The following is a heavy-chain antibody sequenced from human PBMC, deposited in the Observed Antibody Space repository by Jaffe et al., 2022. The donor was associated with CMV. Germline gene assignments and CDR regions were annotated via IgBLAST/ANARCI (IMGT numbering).Heavy chain of an antibody. J-gene: IGHJ6*02. V-gene: IGHV3-74*01. D-gene: IGHD3-3*01. Sequence: EVQLVESGGGLVQPGGSLRLSCAASGFTFSSYWMHWVRQAPGKGLVWVSRINSDGSSTSYADSVKGRFTISRDNAKNTLYLQMNSLRAEDTAVYYCARDQGRPSPNYDFWSGFSDYYYYGMDVWGQGTTVTVSS. CDR1: GFTFSSYW. CDR3: ARDQGRPSPNYDFWSGFSDYYYYGMDV. CDR2: INSDGSST.